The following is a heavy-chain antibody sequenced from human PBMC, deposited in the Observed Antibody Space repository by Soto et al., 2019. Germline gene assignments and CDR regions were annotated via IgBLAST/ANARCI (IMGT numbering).Heavy chain of an antibody. CDR3: ARGDYAKAFDI. CDR1: GYSISSSNW. V-gene: IGHV4-28*03. Sequence: KPSETLSLTCAVSGYSISSSNWWGWIRQPPGKGLEWIGNIYYSGSAYYNPSLKSRVTMSVDTSKNQFSLKLTSVTAVDTAVYYCARGDYAKAFDIWGQGTTVT. CDR2: IYYSGSA. J-gene: IGHJ3*02. D-gene: IGHD2-2*01.